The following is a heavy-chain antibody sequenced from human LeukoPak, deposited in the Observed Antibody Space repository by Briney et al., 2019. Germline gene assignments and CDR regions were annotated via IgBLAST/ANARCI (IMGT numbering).Heavy chain of an antibody. CDR2: MYYSGST. CDR3: ASHASSGYSHFDY. J-gene: IGHJ4*02. CDR1: GGSISNYY. Sequence: PSETLSLTCTVSGGSISNYYWSWIRQPPGKGLEWIGYMYYSGSTNCNPSLKSRVTISVDTSKNQFSLKLSSVIAADTAVYYCASHASSGYSHFDYWGQGTLVTVSS. V-gene: IGHV4-59*01. D-gene: IGHD3-22*01.